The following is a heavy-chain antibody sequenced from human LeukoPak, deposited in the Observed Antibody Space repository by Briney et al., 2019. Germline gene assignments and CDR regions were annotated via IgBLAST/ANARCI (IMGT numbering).Heavy chain of an antibody. CDR1: GFTFSTYG. CDR2: IRYDGNNE. D-gene: IGHD6-6*01. V-gene: IGHV3-30*02. CDR3: GRAARPDY. Sequence: PGGSLRLSCAASGFTFSTYGMHWVRQAPGKGLEWVALIRYDGNNEFYADSVTGRFTISRDNSKNTLYLQMNSLRADETAVYYCGRAARPDYWGQGTLVTVSS. J-gene: IGHJ4*02.